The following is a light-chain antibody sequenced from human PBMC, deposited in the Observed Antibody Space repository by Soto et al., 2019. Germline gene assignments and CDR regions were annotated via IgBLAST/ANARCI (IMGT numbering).Light chain of an antibody. CDR1: SSDVGGYTY. V-gene: IGLV2-11*01. J-gene: IGLJ1*01. CDR3: CSFAGNYIYV. CDR2: DVS. Sequence: QSALTQPASVSGSPRQSITISCTGASSDVGGYTYVSWYQQHPGKAPKVMIYDVSKRPSGVPDRFSGSKSGNTASLTISGLQSEDEADYYCCSFAGNYIYVFGTGTKLTVL.